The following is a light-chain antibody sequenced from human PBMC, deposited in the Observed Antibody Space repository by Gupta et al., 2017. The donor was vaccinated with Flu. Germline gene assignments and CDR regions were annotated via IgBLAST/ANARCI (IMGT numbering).Light chain of an antibody. CDR1: QSVTSN. Sequence: GERASLTGRASQSVTSNIAWHQQKPGQAPRLLIYGASTRATGFPARFRGSGYGTEFRLTISSLQSEDFAVYYCQRCNDWPLTFGGGTKVEIK. V-gene: IGKV3-15*01. CDR3: QRCNDWPLT. CDR2: GAS. J-gene: IGKJ4*01.